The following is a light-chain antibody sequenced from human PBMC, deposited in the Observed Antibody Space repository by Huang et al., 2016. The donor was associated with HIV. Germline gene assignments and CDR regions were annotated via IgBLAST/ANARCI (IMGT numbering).Light chain of an antibody. CDR2: SAS. CDR3: QQTDNIPRT. CDR1: QSIRKF. Sequence: DIQMTQSPSSLSASVGDRVTIACRASQSIRKFLNWYQQKPGEAPKLLMHSASSLQSGVPSRFSGSGSVTDFTLTITSLQPEDFATYYCQQTDNIPRTFGQGTKVVIK. J-gene: IGKJ1*01. V-gene: IGKV1-39*01.